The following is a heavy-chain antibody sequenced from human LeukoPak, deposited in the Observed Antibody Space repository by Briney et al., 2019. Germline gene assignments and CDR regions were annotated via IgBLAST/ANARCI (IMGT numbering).Heavy chain of an antibody. CDR2: ISGSGGSGST. CDR1: GFTFSTYP. Sequence: GGSLRLSCAASGFTFSTYPMHWVRQAPGKGLEWVSTISGSGGSGSTYYADSVKGRFTISRDNSKNTLYLQMNSLRVEDTAVYYCAKSGLNRFDYWGQGTLVTVSS. J-gene: IGHJ4*02. CDR3: AKSGLNRFDY. V-gene: IGHV3-23*01. D-gene: IGHD2-15*01.